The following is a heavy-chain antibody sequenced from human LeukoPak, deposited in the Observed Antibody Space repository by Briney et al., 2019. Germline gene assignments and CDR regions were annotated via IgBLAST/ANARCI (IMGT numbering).Heavy chain of an antibody. CDR2: ISYDGSNK. CDR1: GFTFSSCA. D-gene: IGHD4-23*01. V-gene: IGHV3-30*04. J-gene: IGHJ6*02. CDR3: ARVGPTPGAYGGNSEYYGMDV. Sequence: GGSLRLSCAASGFTFSSCAMHWVRQAPGKGLEWVAVISYDGSNKYYADSVKGRFTISRDNSKNTLYLQMNSLRAEDTAVYYCARVGPTPGAYGGNSEYYGMDVWGQGTTVTVSS.